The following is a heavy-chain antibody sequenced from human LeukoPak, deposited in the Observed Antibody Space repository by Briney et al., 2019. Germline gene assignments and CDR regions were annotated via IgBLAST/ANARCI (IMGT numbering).Heavy chain of an antibody. J-gene: IGHJ4*02. V-gene: IGHV3-11*01. CDR3: ARTRYSGYDWDYYFDY. Sequence: GESLKISCAASGFTFSDYYMSWIRQAPGKGLEWVSYISSSGSTIYYADSVKGRFTISRDNAKNSLYLQMNSLRAEDTAVYYCARTRYSGYDWDYYFDYWGQGTLVTVSS. D-gene: IGHD5-12*01. CDR2: ISSSGSTI. CDR1: GFTFSDYY.